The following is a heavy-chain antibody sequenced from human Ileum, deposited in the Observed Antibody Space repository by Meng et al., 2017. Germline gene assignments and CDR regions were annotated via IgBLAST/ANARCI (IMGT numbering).Heavy chain of an antibody. CDR1: GGSLTDYD. J-gene: IGHJ4*02. CDR3: ARVELRGDTRDSCGLDH. CDR2: INHGGNT. Sequence: QGQLQSWGAGLFEHSGALSLTCAVYGGSLTDYDVRWIRQTPGKGLEWIGEINHGGNTIYNPSLKSRVTISIDTSRDQFSLKLTSVTAADTAVYYCARVELRGDTRDSCGLDHWGQGTLVTVSS. D-gene: IGHD3-22*01. V-gene: IGHV4-34*01.